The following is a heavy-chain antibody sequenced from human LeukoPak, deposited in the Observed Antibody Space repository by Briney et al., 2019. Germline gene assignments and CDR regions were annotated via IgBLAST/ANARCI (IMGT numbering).Heavy chain of an antibody. CDR2: MSGSGGGT. J-gene: IGHJ4*02. CDR3: AKGILVGPTNYFDY. Sequence: PGGTLRLSCAASGFTFSNFGMSWVRQAPGKGLEWVSAMSGSGGGTYYAGSVTGRFTISRDNSKNTLYLQMNSLRAEDTAVYYCAKGILVGPTNYFDYWSQGTLVTVSS. V-gene: IGHV3-23*01. D-gene: IGHD2-15*01. CDR1: GFTFSNFG.